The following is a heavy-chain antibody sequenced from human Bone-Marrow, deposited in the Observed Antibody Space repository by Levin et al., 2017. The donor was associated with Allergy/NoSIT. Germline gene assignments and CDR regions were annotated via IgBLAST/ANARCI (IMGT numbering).Heavy chain of an antibody. V-gene: IGHV4-34*01. CDR1: GGSFSDYY. Sequence: PSETLSLTCGIFGGSFSDYYWSWIRQSPEKGLEWIGEISHGGDTDYIPSLKSRATIFLDRSKNQFSLRLTSVTAADTAVYYCARGDTSFFDSWGQGTLVTVSS. CDR3: ARGDTSFFDS. D-gene: IGHD3-16*01. J-gene: IGHJ5*01. CDR2: ISHGGDT.